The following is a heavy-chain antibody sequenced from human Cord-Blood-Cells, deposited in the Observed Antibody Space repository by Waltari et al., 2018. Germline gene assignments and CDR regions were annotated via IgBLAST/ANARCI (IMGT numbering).Heavy chain of an antibody. D-gene: IGHD2-2*02. CDR1: GYTFTSYG. Sequence: QVQLVQSGAEVKKPGASVKVSCKASGYTFTSYGISWVRQAPGQGLEWMGWISAYNGNTNYAQKLQGRVTMTTDPSTSTAYMELRSLRSDDTAVYYCASSPGYCSSTSCYTVDYYYYMDVWGKGTTVTVSS. V-gene: IGHV1-18*04. J-gene: IGHJ6*03. CDR3: ASSPGYCSSTSCYTVDYYYYMDV. CDR2: ISAYNGNT.